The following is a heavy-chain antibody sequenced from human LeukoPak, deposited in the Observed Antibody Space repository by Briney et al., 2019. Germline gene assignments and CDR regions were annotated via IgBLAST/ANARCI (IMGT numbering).Heavy chain of an antibody. D-gene: IGHD3-10*01. CDR3: ARGRFYTSGSYYNRLDY. CDR2: IDPKSGGT. J-gene: IGHJ4*02. CDR1: GYIFIGYY. V-gene: IGHV1-2*02. Sequence: ASVRVSCKTSGYIFIGYYMHWVRQAPGQGLEWMGWIDPKSGGTNYAQKFQGRVTMTWDTSISTAYMELSRLRSDDTAIYYCARGRFYTSGSYYNRLDYWGQGTLVTVSS.